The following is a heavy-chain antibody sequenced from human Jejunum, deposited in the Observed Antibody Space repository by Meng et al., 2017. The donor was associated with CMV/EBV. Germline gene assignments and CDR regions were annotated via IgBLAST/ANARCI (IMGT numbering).Heavy chain of an antibody. CDR3: ARDGRDGYNYPYYFDY. V-gene: IGHV1-69*05. CDR2: IIPIFRTA. J-gene: IGHJ4*02. D-gene: IGHD5-24*01. CDR1: GIFSSYA. Sequence: GIFSSYAIIWVRQAPGQGLEWMGGIIPIFRTANYAQKFQGRVTITTDESTSTAYMELSSLTSEDTAVYYCARDGRDGYNYPYYFDYWGQGTLVTVSS.